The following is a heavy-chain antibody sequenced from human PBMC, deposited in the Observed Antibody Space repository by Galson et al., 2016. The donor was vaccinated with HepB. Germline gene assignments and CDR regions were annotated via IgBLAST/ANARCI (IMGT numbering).Heavy chain of an antibody. CDR3: TRSSDFWSMDV. J-gene: IGHJ6*02. V-gene: IGHV1-18*04. Sequence: SVKVSCKASGYTFTDYGHSWVRQAPGQGPEWMGWINPNDGSTKNAEKVQDRVAMTGDMSTTTLYVELRSLRSDDTAVYYCTRSSDFWSMDVWGQGTTVIVSS. D-gene: IGHD3-3*01. CDR1: GYTFTDYG. CDR2: INPNDGST.